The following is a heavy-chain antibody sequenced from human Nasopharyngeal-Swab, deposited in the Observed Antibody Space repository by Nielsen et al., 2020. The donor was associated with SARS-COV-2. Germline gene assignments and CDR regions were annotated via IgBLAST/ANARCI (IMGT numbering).Heavy chain of an antibody. CDR1: GFTFNSYW. CDR2: INTDATST. Sequence: EGSLRLSCAASGFTFNSYWMHWVRQAPGKGLVWVSRINTDATSTSYADSVKGRFTIFRDNAKNMVFLQMNSLRAEDTAVYYCARGPGSWYSLDYWGQGTLVTVSS. V-gene: IGHV3-74*01. CDR3: ARGPGSWYSLDY. D-gene: IGHD6-13*01. J-gene: IGHJ4*02.